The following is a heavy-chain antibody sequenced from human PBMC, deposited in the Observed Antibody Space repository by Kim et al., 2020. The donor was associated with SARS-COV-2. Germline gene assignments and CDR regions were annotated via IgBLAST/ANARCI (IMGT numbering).Heavy chain of an antibody. CDR1: GFTVSSNY. D-gene: IGHD3-10*01. J-gene: IGHJ4*02. V-gene: IGHV3-53*01. CDR3: ARESPTMVRGIY. CDR2: IYSGGST. Sequence: GGSLRLSCAASGFTVSSNYMSWVRQAPGKGLEWVSVIYSGGSTYYADSVKGRFTISRDNSKNTLYLQMNSLRAEDTAVYYCARESPTMVRGIYWGQGTLVTVSS.